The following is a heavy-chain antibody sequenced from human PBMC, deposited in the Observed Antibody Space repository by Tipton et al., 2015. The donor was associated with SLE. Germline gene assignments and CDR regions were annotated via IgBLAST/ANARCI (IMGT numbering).Heavy chain of an antibody. V-gene: IGHV3-11*01. J-gene: IGHJ6*03. CDR3: ARDNKGATSYYYYYYMDV. CDR1: GFTFSDYD. D-gene: IGHD1-26*01. CDR2: ISDGGDLK. Sequence: SLRLSCAASGFTFSDYDMSWFRQAPGKGLEWVSYISDGGDLKYYADSVKGRFTISRDNAKDSLYLQMNSLRAEDTALYYCARDNKGATSYYYYYYMDVWGKGTTVTVSS.